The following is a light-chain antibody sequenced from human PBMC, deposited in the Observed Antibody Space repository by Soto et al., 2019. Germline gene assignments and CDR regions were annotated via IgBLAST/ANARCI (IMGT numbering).Light chain of an antibody. CDR3: CSYAGSPRYV. Sequence: QSALTQPRSVSGSPGQSVTISFTGTSSDVGGYNYVSWYQQHPGKAPKVMSYDVSARPSGVPDRFSGSKSGNTASLTISGLQSEDEADYYCCSYAGSPRYVLGAGTKLTVL. CDR2: DVS. V-gene: IGLV2-11*01. CDR1: SSDVGGYNY. J-gene: IGLJ1*01.